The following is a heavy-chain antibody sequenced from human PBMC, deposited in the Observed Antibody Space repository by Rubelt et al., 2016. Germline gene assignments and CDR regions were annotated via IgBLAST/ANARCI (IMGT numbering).Heavy chain of an antibody. CDR3: AIYDFWSGYYLDY. CDR1: GYSFTSYW. J-gene: IGHJ4*02. D-gene: IGHD3-3*01. CDR2: IGPSDSYT. Sequence: EVQLVQSGAEVKKPGESLRISCKGSGYSFTSYWISWVRQMPGKGLEWVGRIGPSDSYTNYSPSFQGHVTNSADKSISTAYLQWSSLKASDTAMYYCAIYDFWSGYYLDYWGQGTLVTVSS. V-gene: IGHV5-10-1*03.